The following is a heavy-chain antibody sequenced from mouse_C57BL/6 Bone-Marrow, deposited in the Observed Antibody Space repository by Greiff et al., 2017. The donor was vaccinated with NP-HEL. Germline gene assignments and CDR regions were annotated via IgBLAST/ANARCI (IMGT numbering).Heavy chain of an antibody. CDR3: TTVVAPHAMDY. J-gene: IGHJ4*01. CDR1: GFNIKDDY. CDR2: IDPENGDT. V-gene: IGHV14-4*01. D-gene: IGHD1-1*01. Sequence: EVMLVESGAELVRPGASVKLSCTASGFNIKDDYMHWVKQRPEQGLEWIGWIDPENGDTEYASKFQGKATITADTSSNTAYLQLSSLTSEDTAVYYCTTVVAPHAMDYWGQGPSVTVSS.